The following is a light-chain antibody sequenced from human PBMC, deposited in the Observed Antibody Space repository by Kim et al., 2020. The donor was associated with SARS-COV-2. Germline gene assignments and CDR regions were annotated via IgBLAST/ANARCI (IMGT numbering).Light chain of an antibody. CDR3: QSSDSSDTFWV. Sequence: PGQTARITCSGDALPNQYAYWFQQKPGQAPVLVIYEDTERPSGIPERFSGSTTGTTVTLTISGVQAEDEADYYCQSSDSSDTFWVFGGGTKLTVL. CDR2: EDT. V-gene: IGLV3-25*03. CDR1: ALPNQY. J-gene: IGLJ3*02.